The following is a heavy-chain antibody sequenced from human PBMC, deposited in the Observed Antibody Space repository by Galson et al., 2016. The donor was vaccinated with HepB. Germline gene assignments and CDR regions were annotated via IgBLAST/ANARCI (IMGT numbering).Heavy chain of an antibody. CDR2: IGGRTGGA. CDR1: GFTFSDFA. D-gene: IGHD2-2*01. J-gene: IGHJ4*02. Sequence: SLRLSCAASGFTFSDFAMSWVRQAPGKGLEWVSVIGGRTGGAYYADSVRGRFIISRDDSKKTVSLQMNDLRVEDTAFYYCAKKTSSAVNAQYFEHWGRESSLASPQ. CDR3: AKKTSSAVNAQYFEH. V-gene: IGHV3-23*01.